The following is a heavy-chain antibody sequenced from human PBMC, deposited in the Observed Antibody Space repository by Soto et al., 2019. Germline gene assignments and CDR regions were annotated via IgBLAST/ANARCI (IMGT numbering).Heavy chain of an antibody. J-gene: IGHJ5*02. D-gene: IGHD6-6*01. CDR3: ARESSYSSSSESNWFDP. CDR2: INPSGGST. V-gene: IGHV1-46*01. Sequence: ASVKVSCKASGYTFTSYYMHWVRQAPGQGLEWMGIINPSGGSTSYAQKFQGRVTMTRDTSTSTVYMELSSLRSEDTAVYYCARESSYSSSSESNWFDPWGQGTLVTVSS. CDR1: GYTFTSYY.